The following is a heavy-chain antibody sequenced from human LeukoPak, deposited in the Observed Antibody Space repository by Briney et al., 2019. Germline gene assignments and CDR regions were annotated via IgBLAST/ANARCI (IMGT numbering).Heavy chain of an antibody. D-gene: IGHD4-17*01. V-gene: IGHV3-30*04. Sequence: GGSLRLSCAASGFTFSSYAMHWVRQAPGKGPEWVAVISYDGSNKYYADSVKGRFTISRDNSKNTLYVQMNSLRAEDTAVYYCARGSKPYGEYIRSRIHYFDYWGQGTLVTVSS. CDR2: ISYDGSNK. J-gene: IGHJ4*02. CDR3: ARGSKPYGEYIRSRIHYFDY. CDR1: GFTFSSYA.